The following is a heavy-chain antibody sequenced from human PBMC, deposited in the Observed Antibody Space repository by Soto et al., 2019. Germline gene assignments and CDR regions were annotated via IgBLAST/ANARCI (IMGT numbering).Heavy chain of an antibody. Sequence: GESLKISCKGSGYSFTTYWIGWVRQMPGRGLEWMGIIYPGDSDTRYSPSFQGQVTISADKSISTAYLQWSSLKASDSAMYYCARQVEDGYSFAYHYWGQGTQVTVSS. J-gene: IGHJ4*02. CDR1: GYSFTTYW. CDR2: IYPGDSDT. D-gene: IGHD5-18*01. CDR3: ARQVEDGYSFAYHY. V-gene: IGHV5-51*01.